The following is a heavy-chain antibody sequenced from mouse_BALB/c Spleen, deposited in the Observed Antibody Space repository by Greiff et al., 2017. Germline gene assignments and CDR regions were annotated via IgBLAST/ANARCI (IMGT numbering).Heavy chain of an antibody. CDR3: ARFRGGYAMDY. CDR1: GYTFSSYW. Sequence: QVQLQQSGAELMKPGASVKISCKATGYTFSSYWIEWVKQRPGHGLEWIGEILPGSGSTNYNEKFKGKATFTADTSSNTAYMQLSSLTSEDSAVYNCARFRGGYAMDYGGQGTSVTVSS. V-gene: IGHV1-9*01. CDR2: ILPGSGST. J-gene: IGHJ4*01.